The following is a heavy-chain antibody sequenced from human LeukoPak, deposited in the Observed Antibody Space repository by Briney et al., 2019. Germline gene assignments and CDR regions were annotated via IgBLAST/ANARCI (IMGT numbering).Heavy chain of an antibody. CDR3: ARGQVNQDIVVVPAAIRNWDFDY. V-gene: IGHV4-39*07. CDR1: GGSISSSSYY. J-gene: IGHJ4*02. D-gene: IGHD2-2*02. Sequence: PSETLSLTCTVSGGSISSSSYYWGWIRQPPGKGLEWIGSIYYSGSTNYNPSLKSRVTISVDTSKNQFSLKLSSVTAADTAVYYCARGQVNQDIVVVPAAIRNWDFDYWGQGTLVTVSS. CDR2: IYYSGST.